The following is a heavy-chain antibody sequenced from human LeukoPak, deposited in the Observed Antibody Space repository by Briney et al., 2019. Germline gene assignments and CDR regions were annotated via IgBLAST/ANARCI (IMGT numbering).Heavy chain of an antibody. D-gene: IGHD1-26*01. CDR2: ISYDGSNK. CDR3: ARVRNSGSYHAEYFQH. J-gene: IGHJ1*01. CDR1: GFTFSSYT. Sequence: PGGSLRLSCAASGFTFSSYTMHWVRQAPGKGLEWVAVISYDGSNKYYADSVRGRFTISRDNSKNTLYLQMSSLRAEDTAVYYCARVRNSGSYHAEYFQHWGQGTLVTVSS. V-gene: IGHV3-30-3*01.